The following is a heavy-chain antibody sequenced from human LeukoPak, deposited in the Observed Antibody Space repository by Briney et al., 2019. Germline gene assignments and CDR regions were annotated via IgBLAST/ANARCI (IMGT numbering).Heavy chain of an antibody. CDR2: VYDSGTT. CDR3: ARHGGSLGYFDY. J-gene: IGHJ4*02. V-gene: IGHV4-59*08. D-gene: IGHD1-26*01. CDR1: GGSISTYY. Sequence: SETLSLTCSASGGSISTYYWGWIRQTPGKGLEWIGYVYDSGTTNYNPSLKGRVTISSDTSRNQFSLNLRSVNAADTAIYYCARHGGSLGYFDYWGQGTLVTVSS.